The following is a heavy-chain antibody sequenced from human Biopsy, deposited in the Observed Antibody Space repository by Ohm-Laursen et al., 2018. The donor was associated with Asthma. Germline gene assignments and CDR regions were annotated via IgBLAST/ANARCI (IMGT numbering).Heavy chain of an antibody. CDR3: ARAVDYSHYYGIDV. CDR2: ISVYNGNT. V-gene: IGHV1-18*01. J-gene: IGHJ6*02. D-gene: IGHD3-10*01. CDR1: GYTFNSAG. Sequence: ASVKVSCKTSGYTFNSAGITWVRQAPGQGLEWMGWISVYNGNTKVAQKLRDRVTMITDTSTSTAYMELRSLRSDDTAVYFCARAVDYSHYYGIDVWGQGTTVTV.